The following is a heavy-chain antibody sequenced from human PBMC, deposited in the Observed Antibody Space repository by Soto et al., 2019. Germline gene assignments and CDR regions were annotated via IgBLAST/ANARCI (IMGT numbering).Heavy chain of an antibody. Sequence: GGSLRLSCAGSGFPVSSNYMTWVRQAPGKGLEWVSLIYSGGNTYYAESVRGRFTISRDISKNTLYLQMNSLRVDDTAVYYCARNPFGVLGDNVVLWGQGTLVTVSS. CDR1: GFPVSSNY. V-gene: IGHV3-53*01. D-gene: IGHD3-3*01. CDR3: ARNPFGVLGDNVVL. CDR2: IYSGGNT. J-gene: IGHJ4*02.